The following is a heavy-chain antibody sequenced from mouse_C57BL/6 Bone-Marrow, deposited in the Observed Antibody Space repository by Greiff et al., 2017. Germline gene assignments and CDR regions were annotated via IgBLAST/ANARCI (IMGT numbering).Heavy chain of an antibody. Sequence: VQLQQSGAELVKPGASVKLSCKASGYTFTTYPIEWVKQNPGKSLEWIGNFHPYNDDTKYNEKFKGKATLTVEKSSSTVYLELSRITSDDSAVYYCARGGNYGGYYLDYWGQGTTLTVSS. CDR3: ARGGNYGGYYLDY. V-gene: IGHV1-47*01. CDR2: FHPYNDDT. CDR1: GYTFTTYP. D-gene: IGHD2-1*01. J-gene: IGHJ2*01.